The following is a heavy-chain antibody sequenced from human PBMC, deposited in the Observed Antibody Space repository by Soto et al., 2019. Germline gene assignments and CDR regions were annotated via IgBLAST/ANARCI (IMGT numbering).Heavy chain of an antibody. D-gene: IGHD3-10*01. CDR2: IYDSDDSENY. CDR3: AREEYHYASLSYFTRGMDV. Sequence: PSETLSLTCTVSGASISSGNYYGNWIRQSPGKGLEWIGHIYDSDDSENYYYNPSLKNRLTISLDKSKNQFSLKLTSVTAADTAIYFCAREEYHYASLSYFTRGMDVWGQGTMVTVS. V-gene: IGHV4-30-4*01. CDR1: GASISSGNYY. J-gene: IGHJ6*02.